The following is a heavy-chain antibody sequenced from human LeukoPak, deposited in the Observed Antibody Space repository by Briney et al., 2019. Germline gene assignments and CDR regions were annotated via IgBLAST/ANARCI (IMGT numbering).Heavy chain of an antibody. CDR3: ARQPRGCSSTSCYHFDY. Sequence: SETLSLTCTASGGSISSYYWSWIRQPPGKGLEWIGYIYTNGSTNYNPSLKSRDTISVDTSKNQFSLKLSSVTAADTAVYYCARQPRGCSSTSCYHFDYWGQGTLVTVSS. J-gene: IGHJ4*02. V-gene: IGHV4-4*09. CDR1: GGSISSYY. D-gene: IGHD2-2*01. CDR2: IYTNGST.